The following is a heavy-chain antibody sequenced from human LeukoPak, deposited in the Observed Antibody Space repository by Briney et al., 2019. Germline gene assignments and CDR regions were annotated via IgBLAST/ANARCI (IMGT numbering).Heavy chain of an antibody. CDR3: ARESRSVVTRYFQH. CDR1: GFTFSTYS. Sequence: GGSLRLSCAASGFTFSTYSMNWVRQAPGKGLEWVSSISSSSTYIYYADSVKGRFTISRDNAKNSLYLQMNSLRADDTAIYYCARESRSVVTRYFQHWGQGTLVTVSS. V-gene: IGHV3-21*01. CDR2: ISSSSTYI. J-gene: IGHJ1*01. D-gene: IGHD4-23*01.